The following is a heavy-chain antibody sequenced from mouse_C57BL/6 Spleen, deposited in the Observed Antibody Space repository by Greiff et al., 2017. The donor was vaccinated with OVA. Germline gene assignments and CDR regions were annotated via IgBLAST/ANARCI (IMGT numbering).Heavy chain of an antibody. V-gene: IGHV1-26*01. Sequence: EVQLQQSGPELVKPGASVKITCKASGYTFTDYYMNWVKQSHGKSLEWIGDINPNNGGTSYNQKFKGKATLTVDKSSRTAYMELRSLTSEDSAVYYGARHYGYDGYCDVWGTGTTVTVSS. D-gene: IGHD2-14*01. CDR1: GYTFTDYY. CDR3: ARHYGYDGYCDV. CDR2: INPNNGGT. J-gene: IGHJ1*03.